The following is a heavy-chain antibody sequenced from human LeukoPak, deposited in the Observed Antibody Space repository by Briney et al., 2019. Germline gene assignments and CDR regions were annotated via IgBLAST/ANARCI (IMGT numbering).Heavy chain of an antibody. CDR1: GKSFSNNW. V-gene: IGHV5-51*01. Sequence: GESLKIPCEGSGKSFSNNWIGWGRQRPGKGREGLGTIYPGDYETRYSPSFQGLVTISVDKSISTAYLQWSSLKASDTAMYYCAIPPGYCGNDCSFDHWGQGTLVTVSS. J-gene: IGHJ4*02. CDR3: AIPPGYCGNDCSFDH. CDR2: IYPGDYET. D-gene: IGHD2-21*02.